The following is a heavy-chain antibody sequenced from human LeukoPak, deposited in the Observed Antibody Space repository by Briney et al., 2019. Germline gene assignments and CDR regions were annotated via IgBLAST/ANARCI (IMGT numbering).Heavy chain of an antibody. D-gene: IGHD7-27*01. CDR2: TYYRSKWNT. CDR3: ARVSASNLGIKHFDS. J-gene: IGHJ4*02. Sequence: SQTPSLTCAVSGDSVSSTSATWNWIMQSPSSGLERLGSTYYRSKWNTDYAVSVKSRITINPDTSKNQVSLQLNSVTPEDTAVYYCARVSASNLGIKHFDSWGQGTLVTVSS. V-gene: IGHV6-1*01. CDR1: GDSVSSTSAT.